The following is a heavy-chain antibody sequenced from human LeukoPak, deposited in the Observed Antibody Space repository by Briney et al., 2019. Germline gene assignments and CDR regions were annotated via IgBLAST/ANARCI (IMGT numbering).Heavy chain of an antibody. J-gene: IGHJ4*02. D-gene: IGHD1-26*01. Sequence: PGGSLRLSCAASGFTFSDYYMSWIRQAPGKGLEWVSYISSSGSTIYYADSVKGRFTISRDNAKNSLYLQMNSLRAEDTAVYYCAREPYSGSYYTLDYWGQGTLVTVSS. V-gene: IGHV3-11*04. CDR1: GFTFSDYY. CDR2: ISSSGSTI. CDR3: AREPYSGSYYTLDY.